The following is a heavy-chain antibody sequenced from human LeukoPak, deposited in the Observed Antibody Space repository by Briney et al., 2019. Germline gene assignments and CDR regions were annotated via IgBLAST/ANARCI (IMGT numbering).Heavy chain of an antibody. CDR3: ARGRGQLWSDAFDI. D-gene: IGHD5-18*01. CDR1: GLTFSSHS. Sequence: GGSLRLSCAASGLTFSSHSMNWVRQGPGKGLEGVSYISTSSSTIYYADSVKGRFTISRDNAKNSLYLQMNSLRAEDTAVYFCARGRGQLWSDAFDIWGQGTMVTVSS. J-gene: IGHJ3*02. V-gene: IGHV3-48*04. CDR2: ISTSSSTI.